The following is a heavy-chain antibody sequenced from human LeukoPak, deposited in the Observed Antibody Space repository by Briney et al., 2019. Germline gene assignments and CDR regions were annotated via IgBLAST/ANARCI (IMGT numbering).Heavy chain of an antibody. CDR1: GFTFDNYA. D-gene: IGHD3-10*01. V-gene: IGHV3-23*01. CDR3: AKYYSTSGSSGGRVFDY. Sequence: GGSLKLSCAASGFTFDNYAMSWVRQAPGKGLEWVSGISGSGGTTNYADSVKGRLTISRDNSKNTLSLQMNSLRAEDTAVYYCAKYYSTSGSSGGRVFDYWDQGTLVTVSS. CDR2: ISGSGGTT. J-gene: IGHJ4*02.